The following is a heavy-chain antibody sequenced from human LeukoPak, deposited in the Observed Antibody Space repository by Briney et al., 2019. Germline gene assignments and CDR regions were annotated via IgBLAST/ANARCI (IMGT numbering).Heavy chain of an antibody. V-gene: IGHV3-7*01. CDR3: VRYDAGFDY. D-gene: IGHD3-16*01. J-gene: IGHJ4*02. CDR1: GFTFSSYA. Sequence: PGGSLRLSCAASGFTFSSYAMSWVRQAPGKGLEWVAIIEKGGSQEYYVDSVKGRFTISRDNAKNSMYLQMNSLRVEDTAMYYCVRYDAGFDYWGQGTLVTVSS. CDR2: IEKGGSQE.